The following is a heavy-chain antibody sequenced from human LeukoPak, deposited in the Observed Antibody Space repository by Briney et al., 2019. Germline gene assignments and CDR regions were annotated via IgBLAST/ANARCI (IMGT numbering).Heavy chain of an antibody. CDR2: IIPIFGTA. CDR1: GGTFSSHA. D-gene: IGHD5-18*01. Sequence: ASVKVSCKASGGTFSSHAISWVRQAPGQGLEWMGGIIPIFGTANYAQKFQGRVTITADESTSTAYMELSSLRSEDTAVYYCARAKGYSYGTILFDYWGQGTLVTVSS. J-gene: IGHJ4*02. CDR3: ARAKGYSYGTILFDY. V-gene: IGHV1-69*13.